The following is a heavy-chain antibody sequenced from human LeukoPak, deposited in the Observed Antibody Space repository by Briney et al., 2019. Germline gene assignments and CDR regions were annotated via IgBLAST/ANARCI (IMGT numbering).Heavy chain of an antibody. J-gene: IGHJ4*02. CDR3: ARGSLDYSNSHFVY. CDR1: GFTFSSYA. CDR2: ISGSGGST. Sequence: QPGGSLRLSCAASGFTFSSYAMSWVRQAPGKGLEWVSAISGSGGSTYYADSVKGRFTISRDNSKNTLYLQMNSLRAEDTAVYYCARGSLDYSNSHFVYWGQGTLVTVSS. D-gene: IGHD4-11*01. V-gene: IGHV3-23*01.